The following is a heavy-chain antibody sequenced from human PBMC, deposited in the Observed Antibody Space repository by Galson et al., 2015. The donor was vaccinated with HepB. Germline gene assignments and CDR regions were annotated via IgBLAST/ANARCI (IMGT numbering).Heavy chain of an antibody. CDR3: TRTRSSSSWYTYYYYGMDV. Sequence: SLRLSCAASGFTFGDYAMSWVRQAPGKGLEWVGFIGSKAYGGTTEYAASVKGRFTISRDDSKSIAYLQMNSLKTEDTAVYYCTRTRSSSSWYTYYYYGMDVWGQGTTVTVSS. D-gene: IGHD6-13*01. V-gene: IGHV3-49*04. CDR2: IGSKAYGGTT. J-gene: IGHJ6*02. CDR1: GFTFGDYA.